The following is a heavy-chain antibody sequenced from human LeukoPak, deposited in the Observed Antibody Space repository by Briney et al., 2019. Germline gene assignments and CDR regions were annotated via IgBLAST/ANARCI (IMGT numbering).Heavy chain of an antibody. CDR2: IRYDGSNK. D-gene: IGHD3-10*01. CDR3: ARFITMVRGRGFDY. V-gene: IGHV3-30*02. J-gene: IGHJ4*02. Sequence: PGGSLRLSCAASGFTFSSYGMHWVRQAPGKGLEWVAFIRYDGSNKYYADSVKGRFTISRGNSKNTLYLQMNSLRAEDTAVYYCARFITMVRGRGFDYWGQGTLVTVSS. CDR1: GFTFSSYG.